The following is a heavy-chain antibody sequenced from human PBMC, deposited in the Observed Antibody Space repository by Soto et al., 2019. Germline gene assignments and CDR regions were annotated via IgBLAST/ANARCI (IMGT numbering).Heavy chain of an antibody. CDR3: ARLGRYQMGIFDY. J-gene: IGHJ4*02. D-gene: IGHD2-2*01. V-gene: IGHV4-59*08. Sequence: QVQLQESGPGLVKPSETLSLTCTVSGGSISSYYWSWIRQPPGKGLEYIGYIYDSGSTNYNPSLKSRVTISVDTSKNQFSLKLSSVTAADTALYYCARLGRYQMGIFDYWDQGTLVTVSS. CDR1: GGSISSYY. CDR2: IYDSGST.